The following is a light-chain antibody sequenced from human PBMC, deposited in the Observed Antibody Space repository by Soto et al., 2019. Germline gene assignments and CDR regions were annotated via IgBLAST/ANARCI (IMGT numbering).Light chain of an antibody. CDR1: QNVNSN. V-gene: IGKV3-15*01. J-gene: IGKJ2*01. CDR3: QQYNTLNT. Sequence: EIAMTQSPATLSVSPGQRATLSCRASQNVNSNLAWYQQKPGHAPSLLMYNVSTRATGFPARFSGSGSGTEFTLTISSLQSEDSAICYCQQYNTLNTFGQGTKVDIK. CDR2: NVS.